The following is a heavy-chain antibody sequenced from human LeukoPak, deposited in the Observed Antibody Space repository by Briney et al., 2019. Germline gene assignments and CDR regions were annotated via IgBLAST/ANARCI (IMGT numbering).Heavy chain of an antibody. CDR2: IYYSGST. Sequence: SETLSLTCTVSGGSISSYYWSWIRQPPGKGLEWIGYIYYSGSTNYNPSLKSRVTISVDTSKNQFSLKLSSVTAADTAVYYWASGGGSYYFDYWGQGTLVTVSS. J-gene: IGHJ4*02. CDR1: GGSISSYY. V-gene: IGHV4-59*01. D-gene: IGHD5-12*01. CDR3: ASGGGSYYFDY.